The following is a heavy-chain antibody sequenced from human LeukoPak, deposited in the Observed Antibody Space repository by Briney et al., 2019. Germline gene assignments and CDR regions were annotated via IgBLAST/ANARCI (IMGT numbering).Heavy chain of an antibody. V-gene: IGHV4-31*03. CDR2: IYYSGST. CDR1: GGSISSGAYY. CDR3: ARGAAMVRGVISDWFDP. Sequence: SETLSLTCTVYGGSISSGAYYWNWIRQHPGKGLEWIGYIYYSGSTYYNPSLKSRVTISVDTSKNQFSLKLSSVTAADTAVYYCARGAAMVRGVISDWFDPWGQGTLVTVSS. D-gene: IGHD3-10*01. J-gene: IGHJ5*02.